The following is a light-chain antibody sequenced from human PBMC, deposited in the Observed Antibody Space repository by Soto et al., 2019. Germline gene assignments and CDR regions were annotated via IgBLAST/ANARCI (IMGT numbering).Light chain of an antibody. CDR2: DAS. CDR3: QQYNDWPPWT. Sequence: EIVMTQSPATLSVSPGERATLSCRASQSVRTNLAWYRQKPGQAPTLLIYDASIRATGIPARFSGSESGTEFTLIISSLQSEDFAVYYCQQYNDWPPWTFAQGTQVEIK. CDR1: QSVRTN. J-gene: IGKJ1*01. V-gene: IGKV3-15*01.